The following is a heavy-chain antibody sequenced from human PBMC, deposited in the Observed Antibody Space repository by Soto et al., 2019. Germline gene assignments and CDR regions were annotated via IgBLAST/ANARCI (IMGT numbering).Heavy chain of an antibody. CDR2: ISAYNGNT. V-gene: IGHV1-18*01. CDR1: GYTFTGYA. D-gene: IGHD4-17*01. J-gene: IGHJ4*02. Sequence: QVQLVQSGAEVKKPGASVKVACRTSGYTFTGYAFSWVRQAPGQGLEWMGWISAYNGNTKYAQRFQDTLTMTTDTSTRTAYMEPRSLTSDDTAVSYCARCSTRYGDSGLSLGYWGEGTLVTVSS. CDR3: ARCSTRYGDSGLSLGY.